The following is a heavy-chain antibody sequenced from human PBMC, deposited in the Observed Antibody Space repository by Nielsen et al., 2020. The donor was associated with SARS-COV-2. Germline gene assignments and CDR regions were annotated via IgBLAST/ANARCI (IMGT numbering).Heavy chain of an antibody. CDR3: ARRHVTNDWYRDDY. Sequence: SETLSLTCAVSGGSVSSNDWWTWVRQSPGQGLEWIGEVSHSGSINYNPSLKSRVTLSMDKSKRQFSLRLTSVSAADTAVYYCARRHVTNDWYRDDYWGQGALVTVSS. V-gene: IGHV4-4*02. J-gene: IGHJ4*02. CDR2: VSHSGSI. CDR1: GGSVSSNDW. D-gene: IGHD3-9*01.